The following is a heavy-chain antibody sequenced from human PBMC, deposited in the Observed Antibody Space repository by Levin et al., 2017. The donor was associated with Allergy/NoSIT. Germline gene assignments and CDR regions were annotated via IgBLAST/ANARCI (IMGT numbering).Heavy chain of an antibody. Sequence: PSETLSLTCTVSGGSVSSGSYYWSWIRQPPGKGLEWIGYIYYSGSTNYNPSLKSRVTISVDTSKNQFSLKLSSVTAADTAVYYCAREAGYSGYDFGYWGQGTLVTVSS. J-gene: IGHJ4*02. CDR2: IYYSGST. CDR3: AREAGYSGYDFGY. V-gene: IGHV4-61*01. CDR1: GGSVSSGSYY. D-gene: IGHD5-12*01.